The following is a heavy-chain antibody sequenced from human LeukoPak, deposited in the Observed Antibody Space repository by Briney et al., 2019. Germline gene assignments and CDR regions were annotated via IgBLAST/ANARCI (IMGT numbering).Heavy chain of an antibody. CDR2: ISYDGSNK. J-gene: IGHJ4*02. Sequence: HPGGSLRLSCSASGFTFSSYGMHWVRQAPGKGLEWVAVISYDGSNKYYADSVKGRFTISRDNSKNTLYLQMNSLRAEDTAVYYCAKNLWALSYGDRQHYFDYWGQGTLVTVSS. CDR3: AKNLWALSYGDRQHYFDY. D-gene: IGHD4-17*01. V-gene: IGHV3-30*18. CDR1: GFTFSSYG.